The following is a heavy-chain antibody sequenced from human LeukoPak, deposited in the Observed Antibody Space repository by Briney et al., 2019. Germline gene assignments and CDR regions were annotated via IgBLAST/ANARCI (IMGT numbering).Heavy chain of an antibody. CDR1: RGTFRRYA. CDR2: IIPIFGTA. J-gene: IGHJ4*02. V-gene: IGHV1-69*01. Sequence: SVNVSCMASRGTFRRYAISRVRQAAAQGLAGLGGIIPIFGTAHYAHKFQGRVTITADESTSTAYMELSSLRSEDTAVYYCARDESSGWNYWGQGTLVTVSS. CDR3: ARDESSGWNY. D-gene: IGHD6-19*01.